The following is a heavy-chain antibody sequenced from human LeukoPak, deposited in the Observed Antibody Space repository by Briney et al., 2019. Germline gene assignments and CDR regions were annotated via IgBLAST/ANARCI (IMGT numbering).Heavy chain of an antibody. CDR2: IYYSGST. V-gene: IGHV4-59*01. J-gene: IGHJ3*02. CDR1: GGSISSYY. CDR3: ASLTTVVTPYAFDI. Sequence: SETLSLTCTVSGGSISSYYWSWIRQPPGKGLEWIGYIYYSGSTNYNPSLKSRVTISVDTSKNQFSLKLSSVTAADTAVYYCASLTTVVTPYAFDIWGQGTMVTVSS. D-gene: IGHD4-23*01.